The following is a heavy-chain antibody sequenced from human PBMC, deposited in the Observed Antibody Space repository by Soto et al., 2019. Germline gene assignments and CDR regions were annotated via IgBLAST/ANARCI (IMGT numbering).Heavy chain of an antibody. CDR2: MNPNSGNT. J-gene: IGHJ5*02. CDR3: ARDTVEYSSSKPWFDP. V-gene: IGHV1-8*01. CDR1: GYTFTSYD. Sequence: GASVKVSCKASGYTFTSYDINWVRQATGQGLEWMGWMNPNSGNTGYAQKFQGRVTMTRNTSISTAYMELSSLRSEDTAVYYCARDTVEYSSSKPWFDPWGQGTLVTVSS. D-gene: IGHD6-6*01.